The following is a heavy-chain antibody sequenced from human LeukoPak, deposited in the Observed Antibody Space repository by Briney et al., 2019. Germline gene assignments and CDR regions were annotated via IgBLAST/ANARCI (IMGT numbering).Heavy chain of an antibody. Sequence: GGSLRLSCAASGFTFSSYWMHWARQAPGKGLVWVSRINSDGSSTSYADSVKGRFTISRDNAKNTLYLQMNSLRAEDTAVYYCAREQQLVPDTFDPWGQGTLVTVSS. D-gene: IGHD6-13*01. CDR3: AREQQLVPDTFDP. J-gene: IGHJ5*02. CDR2: INSDGSST. V-gene: IGHV3-74*01. CDR1: GFTFSSYW.